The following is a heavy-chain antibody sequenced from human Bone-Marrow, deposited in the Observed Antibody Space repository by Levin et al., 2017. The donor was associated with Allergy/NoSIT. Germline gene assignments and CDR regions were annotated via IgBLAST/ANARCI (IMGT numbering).Heavy chain of an antibody. CDR3: ARERSGRLFDV. CDR2: ISSTGTTI. CDR1: GFTFSTYS. Sequence: GGSLRLSCEASGFTFSTYSMNWVRQAQGKGLEWVSSISSTGTTIYYTDSVKGRFTISRDNAKKSLSLEMNSLRAEDTAVYYCARERSGRLFDVWGQGTLVTVSA. V-gene: IGHV3-21*01. D-gene: IGHD1-26*01. J-gene: IGHJ3*01.